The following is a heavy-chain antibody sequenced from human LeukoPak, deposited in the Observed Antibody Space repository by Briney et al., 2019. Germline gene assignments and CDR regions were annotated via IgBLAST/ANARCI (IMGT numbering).Heavy chain of an antibody. CDR2: TYYRSEWYS. Sequence: SQTLSLTCAISGDSVSSNSTACNWIRQSPSRGLEWLGRTYYRSEWYSDYAVSVKSRITINPDTSKNQFSLQLNSVTPEDTAVYYCVRGGQGDGYSADEAFDIWGQGTMVTVSS. V-gene: IGHV6-1*01. J-gene: IGHJ3*02. CDR1: GDSVSSNSTA. D-gene: IGHD5-24*01. CDR3: VRGGQGDGYSADEAFDI.